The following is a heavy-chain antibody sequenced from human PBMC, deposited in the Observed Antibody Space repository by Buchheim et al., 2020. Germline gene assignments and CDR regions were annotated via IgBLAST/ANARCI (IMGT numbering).Heavy chain of an antibody. Sequence: QVQLMESGGALVKPGGSLTLSCAASGFSFSDYYMGWIRQAPGKGLEWISYISGWSSTIYYADSVRGRFIISRDNSRNALFLQMNSLRAEETGVYYCASVPRGLQLTFWGQGTL. CDR3: ASVPRGLQLTF. V-gene: IGHV3-11*01. CDR2: ISGWSSTI. CDR1: GFSFSDYY. D-gene: IGHD5-24*01. J-gene: IGHJ4*02.